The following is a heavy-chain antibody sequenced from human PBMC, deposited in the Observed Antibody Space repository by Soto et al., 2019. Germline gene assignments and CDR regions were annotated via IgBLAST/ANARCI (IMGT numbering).Heavy chain of an antibody. V-gene: IGHV3-30-3*01. D-gene: IGHD6-13*01. Sequence: QVQLVESGGGVVQPGRSLRLSCAASGFTFRSYAMHWVSQAPGKGLEWVAVISYDGSNKYYADSVKGRFTISRDNSKNTLYLQMNSLRAEDTAVYYCARDATAAAVDYYYYGMDVWCQGTTVTGSS. CDR3: ARDATAAAVDYYYYGMDV. CDR2: ISYDGSNK. J-gene: IGHJ6*01. CDR1: GFTFRSYA.